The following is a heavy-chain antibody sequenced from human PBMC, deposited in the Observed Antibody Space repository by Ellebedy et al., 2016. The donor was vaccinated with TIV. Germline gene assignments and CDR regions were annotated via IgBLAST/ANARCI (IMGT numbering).Heavy chain of an antibody. CDR2: IKQDGSEK. V-gene: IGHV3-7*01. CDR1: GFTFSNYW. CDR3: ARDKRESGFGV. J-gene: IGHJ4*02. Sequence: GESLKISCAASGFTFSNYWMSWVRQAPGKGLEWVGNIKQDGSEKNFVDSVKGRFTISRDDAKNSLYLQMNSLTAEDTAFYYCARDKRESGFGVWGQGTLVTVSS. D-gene: IGHD3-22*01.